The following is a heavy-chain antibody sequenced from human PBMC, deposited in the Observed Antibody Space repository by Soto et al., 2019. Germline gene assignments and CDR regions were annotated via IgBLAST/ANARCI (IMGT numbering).Heavy chain of an antibody. CDR2: IKSKTDGGTT. J-gene: IGHJ4*02. V-gene: IGHV3-15*01. Sequence: EVQLVESGGGLVKPGGSLRLSCAASGFTFSNAWMSWVRQAPGKGLEWVGRIKSKTDGGTTDYAAPVKGRLTISRDDSKHTLYLQMNSLKTEDTAVYYCTTAEYYGGLDYWGQGTLVTVSS. CDR1: GFTFSNAW. CDR3: TTAEYYGGLDY. D-gene: IGHD2-21*01.